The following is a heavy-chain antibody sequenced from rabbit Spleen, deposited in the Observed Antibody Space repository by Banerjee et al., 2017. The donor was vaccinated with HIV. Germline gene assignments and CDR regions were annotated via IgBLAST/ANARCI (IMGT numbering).Heavy chain of an antibody. CDR3: ARAGEGGDGYLNL. D-gene: IGHD5-1*01. Sequence: QEQLEESGGGLVKPEGSLTLTCKASGFSFSDRDVMCGVRQAPGKGLEWIACIYVGSGGGTKYASWAKGRFTISKTSSTTVTLQMTSLTVADTATYFCARAGEGGDGYLNLWGPGTLVTVS. CDR1: GFSFSDRDV. CDR2: IYVGSGGGT. V-gene: IGHV1S45*01. J-gene: IGHJ4*01.